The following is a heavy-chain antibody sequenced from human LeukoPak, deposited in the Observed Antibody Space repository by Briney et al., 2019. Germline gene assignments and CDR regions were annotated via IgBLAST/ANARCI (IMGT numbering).Heavy chain of an antibody. D-gene: IGHD3-3*01. CDR1: GFTFDDYA. Sequence: NPGGSLRLSCAASGFTFDDYAMHWVRQAPGKGLEWVSSISSSSSYIYYADSVKGRFTISRDNAKNSLYLQMNSLRAEDTAVYYCAREGFLEWPADYWGQGTLVTVSS. J-gene: IGHJ4*02. CDR3: AREGFLEWPADY. CDR2: ISSSSSYI. V-gene: IGHV3-21*01.